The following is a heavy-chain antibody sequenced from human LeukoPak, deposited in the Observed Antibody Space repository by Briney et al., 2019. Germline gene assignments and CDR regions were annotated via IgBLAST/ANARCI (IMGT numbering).Heavy chain of an antibody. CDR1: GFTFRTYS. Sequence: PGGSLRLPCAASGFTFRTYSMNWVRQAPGKGLEWVSVIYSGGTTYYADSIKGRFTISRDNSKNTLYLQMNSLRAEDTAVYYCAGRYDSSGYPLHWGQGTLVTVSS. D-gene: IGHD3-22*01. J-gene: IGHJ4*02. CDR3: AGRYDSSGYPLH. V-gene: IGHV3-53*01. CDR2: IYSGGTT.